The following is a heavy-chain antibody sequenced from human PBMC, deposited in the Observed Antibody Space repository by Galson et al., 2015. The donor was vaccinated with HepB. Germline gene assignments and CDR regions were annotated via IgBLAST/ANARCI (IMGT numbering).Heavy chain of an antibody. J-gene: IGHJ4*02. CDR3: ARTSNYDILTGYYEDYFDY. V-gene: IGHV3-23*01. D-gene: IGHD3-9*01. CDR1: GFTFSTYT. CDR2: IISGGST. Sequence: SLRLSCAASGFTFSTYTMSWVRQAPGKGLEWVSAIISGGSTYYIDSVKGRFTISRDNSKNTLYLQMNSLRSEDTAVYYCARTSNYDILTGYYEDYFDYWGQGTLVTVSS.